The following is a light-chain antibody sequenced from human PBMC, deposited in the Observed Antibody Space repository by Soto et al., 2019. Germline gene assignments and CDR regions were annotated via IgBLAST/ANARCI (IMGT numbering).Light chain of an antibody. J-gene: IGLJ2*01. CDR1: KLGDKY. CDR3: QAWDSSTALV. CDR2: QDS. Sequence: SYELTQPPSVSVSPGQTASITCSGDKLGDKYACWYQQKPGQSPVLVIYQDSKRPSGIPERFSGSISGNTATLTISGTQAMDEADYYCQAWDSSTALVFGGGTKLTVL. V-gene: IGLV3-1*01.